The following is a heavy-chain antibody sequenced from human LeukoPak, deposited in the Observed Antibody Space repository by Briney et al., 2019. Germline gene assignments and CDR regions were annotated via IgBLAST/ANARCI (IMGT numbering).Heavy chain of an antibody. Sequence: GGSLRLSCAASGFTFSSYAMRWVRQAPGKGLEWVSGISGSGGSTYYADSVKGQFTISRDNSKNTLYLQMNSLRAEDTAVYYCAKGRDGYYDDYYGMDVWGQGTTVTVSS. D-gene: IGHD5-18*01. CDR3: AKGRDGYYDDYYGMDV. J-gene: IGHJ6*02. V-gene: IGHV3-23*01. CDR1: GFTFSSYA. CDR2: ISGSGGST.